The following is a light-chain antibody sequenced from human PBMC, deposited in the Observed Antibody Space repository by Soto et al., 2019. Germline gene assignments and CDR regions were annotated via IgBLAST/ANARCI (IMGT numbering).Light chain of an antibody. CDR3: QQYHDYWT. V-gene: IGKV1-5*01. CDR2: DVS. J-gene: IGKJ1*01. Sequence: DIQMTQSPSTLSASIGDRVTITCRASQSISGWLAWYQQKPGKAPKLLISDVSSLESGVPSRFSGRGSGTEFTLTISSLQPDDFAVYYCQQYHDYWTFGPGTKVEVK. CDR1: QSISGW.